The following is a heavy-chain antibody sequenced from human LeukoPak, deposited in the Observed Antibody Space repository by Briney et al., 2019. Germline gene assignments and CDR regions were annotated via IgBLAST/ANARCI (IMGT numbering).Heavy chain of an antibody. V-gene: IGHV1-18*01. D-gene: IGHD1-1*01. CDR3: ARDLVQLERHLDY. Sequence: ASVKVACKASGYTFTSYGISWVRQAPGQGLEWMGWISTSNGNTNYAQKLQGRVTMTTDTSTSTAFMELRSLRSDDTAVYYGARDLVQLERHLDYWGQGTLVTVSS. J-gene: IGHJ4*02. CDR2: ISTSNGNT. CDR1: GYTFTSYG.